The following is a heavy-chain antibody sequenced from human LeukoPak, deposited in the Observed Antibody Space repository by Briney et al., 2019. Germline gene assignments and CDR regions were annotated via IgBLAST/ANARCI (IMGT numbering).Heavy chain of an antibody. CDR3: AKDSGTWEWLVYYFDY. CDR2: IRYDGSNK. Sequence: PGGSLRLSCAASGFTFSSYGMHWVRQAPVKGLEWVAFIRYDGSNKYYADSVKGRFTICRDNSKNTLYLQMNSLRAEDTAVYYCAKDSGTWEWLVYYFDYWGQGTLVTVSS. CDR1: GFTFSSYG. D-gene: IGHD6-19*01. V-gene: IGHV3-30*02. J-gene: IGHJ4*02.